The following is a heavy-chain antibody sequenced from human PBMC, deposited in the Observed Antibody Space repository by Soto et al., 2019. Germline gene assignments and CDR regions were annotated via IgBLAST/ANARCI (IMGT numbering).Heavy chain of an antibody. CDR2: IYHSGST. V-gene: IGHV4-4*02. Sequence: SETLSLTCAVSCVSITSSNWSRSVRQPPGRGLEWSGEIYHSGSTNYNPSLKSRVTISVDKSKNQFSLKLSSVTAADTAVYYCARVSSAEYYDFWGGPRRNYGMDVWGQGTMVT. CDR3: ARVSSAEYYDFWGGPRRNYGMDV. CDR1: CVSITSSNW. D-gene: IGHD3-3*01. J-gene: IGHJ6*02.